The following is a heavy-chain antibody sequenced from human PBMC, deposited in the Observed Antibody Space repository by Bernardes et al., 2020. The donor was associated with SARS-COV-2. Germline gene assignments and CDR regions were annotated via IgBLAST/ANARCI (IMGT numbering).Heavy chain of an antibody. CDR2: ISSNGGST. J-gene: IGHJ2*01. CDR3: ARDRGSGWYGGRVYFDL. CDR1: GFTFSSYA. V-gene: IGHV3-64*01. Sequence: GGSLRLSCAASGFTFSSYAMHWVRQAPGKGLEYVSAISSNGGSTYYANSVKGRFTISRDNSKNTLYLQMGSLRAEDMAVYYCARDRGSGWYGGRVYFDLWGRGTLVTVSS. D-gene: IGHD6-19*01.